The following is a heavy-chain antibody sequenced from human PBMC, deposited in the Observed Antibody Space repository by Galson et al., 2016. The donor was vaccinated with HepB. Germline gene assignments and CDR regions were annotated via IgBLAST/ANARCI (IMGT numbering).Heavy chain of an antibody. CDR2: TRNSARRYTT. J-gene: IGHJ4*02. Sequence: SLRLSCAVSGFSFSNSGMSWVRQAPGKGLEWVGRTRNSARRYTTDYVASVKGRFTISRDNSKSSVYLHMNDLKPEDTAIYYCARTGVGDFDYWGRGTLVTVSS. CDR3: ARTGVGDFDY. V-gene: IGHV3-72*01. CDR1: GFSFSNSG.